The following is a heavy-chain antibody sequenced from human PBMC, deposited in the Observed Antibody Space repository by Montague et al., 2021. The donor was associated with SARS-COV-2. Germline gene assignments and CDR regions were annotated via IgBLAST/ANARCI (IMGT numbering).Heavy chain of an antibody. J-gene: IGHJ4*02. Sequence: SETLSLTYAVYGGSFSGYYWSWIRQPPEKGLEWIGEINQSGRTNNNPSLKSRVIISVDTSKNQFSLKLSSVTAADTAVYYCARRGSSVWGATVRAELDYWGQGILVIVSS. CDR3: ARRGSSVWGATVRAELDY. CDR1: GGSFSGYY. V-gene: IGHV4-34*01. D-gene: IGHD1-26*01. CDR2: INQSGRT.